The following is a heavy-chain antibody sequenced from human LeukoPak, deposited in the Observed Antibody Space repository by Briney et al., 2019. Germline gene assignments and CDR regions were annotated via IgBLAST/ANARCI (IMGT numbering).Heavy chain of an antibody. Sequence: GGSLRLSCAASGCSFTNYWMIWVRQAPGKGLEWVANINEDGSEKYYVGSVEGRFTISRDNAKNSVFLQMNSLRADDTAMYYCASSSYRCSSSSGQGALVTVSS. CDR2: INEDGSEK. D-gene: IGHD3-10*02. J-gene: IGHJ5*02. CDR3: ASSSYRCSSS. CDR1: GCSFTNYW. V-gene: IGHV3-7*01.